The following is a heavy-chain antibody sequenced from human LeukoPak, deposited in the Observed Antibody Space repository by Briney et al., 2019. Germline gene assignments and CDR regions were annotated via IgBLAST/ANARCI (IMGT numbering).Heavy chain of an antibody. Sequence: GGSLRLSCAASGFTVSSNYMSWVSQAPGKGLEWVSVIYSGGSTYYADSVKGRFTISRDNSKNTLYLQMNSLRAEDTAVYYCAREATGGSYDYWGQGTLVTVSS. V-gene: IGHV3-66*02. D-gene: IGHD3-16*01. CDR1: GFTVSSNY. CDR3: AREATGGSYDY. J-gene: IGHJ4*02. CDR2: IYSGGST.